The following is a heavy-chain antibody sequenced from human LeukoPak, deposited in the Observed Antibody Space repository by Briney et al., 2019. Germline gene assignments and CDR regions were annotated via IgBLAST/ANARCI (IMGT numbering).Heavy chain of an antibody. CDR3: ARQSISGSSLSYFDY. J-gene: IGHJ4*02. CDR1: GVSISSYY. V-gene: IGHV4-59*01. D-gene: IGHD3-22*01. Sequence: SEPLSLTCTVSGVSISSYYWSWIRQPPGKGLEWIGNIYDSGSSNYNPSLKSRVTISVDTSKNQCSLKLSSVTAADTAVYYCARQSISGSSLSYFDYWGQGTLVNVSS. CDR2: IYDSGSS.